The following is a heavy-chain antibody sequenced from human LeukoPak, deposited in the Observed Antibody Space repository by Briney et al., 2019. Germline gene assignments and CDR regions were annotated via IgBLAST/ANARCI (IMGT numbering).Heavy chain of an antibody. CDR2: IKQGGSEK. V-gene: IGHV3-7*01. D-gene: IGHD3-10*01. CDR1: GLTSSSYW. J-gene: IGHJ4*02. Sequence: RGSLRLSCAASGLTSSSYWMSWVRQAPGKGLEWVANIKQGGSEKYYVDSMRGRFTISRDNAKNSLYLQMNSLRAEDTAVYYGARDPGYYFDYWGQGTLVTVSS. CDR3: ARDPGYYFDY.